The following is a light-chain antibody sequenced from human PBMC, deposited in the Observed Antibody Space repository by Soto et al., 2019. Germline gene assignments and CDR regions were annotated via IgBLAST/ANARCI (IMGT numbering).Light chain of an antibody. CDR1: SSNIGSNT. J-gene: IGLJ3*02. CDR3: AAWDDSLNGWV. Sequence: QSVLTQAPSASGTPGQRVTISCSGSSSNIGSNTVTWYQQVPGTAPKLLIYSNDQRPSGVPDRFSGSKSGTSASLAIAGLQSEDEADYYCAAWDDSLNGWVFCGGTKLTVL. CDR2: SND. V-gene: IGLV1-44*01.